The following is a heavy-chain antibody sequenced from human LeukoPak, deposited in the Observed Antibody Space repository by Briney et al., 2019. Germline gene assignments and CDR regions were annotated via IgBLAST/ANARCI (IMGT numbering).Heavy chain of an antibody. CDR3: PRGILCILNSSPVDY. CDR1: GYTFTDYY. D-gene: IGHD2-21*01. Sequence: ASVKVSCKASGYTFTDYYMHWVRQAPGQGLEWMGWINPNSSGTNYAQKFQGRVTMTRDTSISTAYMELSRLRSDDTAVYYCPRGILCILNSSPVDYWGQGTLVTVSS. J-gene: IGHJ4*02. V-gene: IGHV1-2*02. CDR2: INPNSSGT.